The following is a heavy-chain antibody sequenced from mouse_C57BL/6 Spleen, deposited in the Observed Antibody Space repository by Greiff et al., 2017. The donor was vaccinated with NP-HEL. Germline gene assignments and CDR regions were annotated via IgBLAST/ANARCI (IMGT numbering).Heavy chain of an antibody. Sequence: EVKVVESGEGLVKPGGSLKLSCAASGFTFSSYAMSWVRQTPEKRLEWVAYISSGGDYIYYADTVKGRFTISRDNARNTLYLQMSSLKSEDTAMYYCTRVGAAGGFDVGGTGTTVTVSS. CDR1: GFTFSSYA. D-gene: IGHD1-1*01. CDR2: ISSGGDYI. CDR3: TRVGAAGGFDV. V-gene: IGHV5-9-1*02. J-gene: IGHJ1*03.